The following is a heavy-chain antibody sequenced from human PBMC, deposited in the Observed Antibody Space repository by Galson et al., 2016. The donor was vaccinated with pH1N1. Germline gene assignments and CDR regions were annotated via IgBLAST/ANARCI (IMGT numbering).Heavy chain of an antibody. CDR3: ASWSSGQLLFDY. J-gene: IGHJ4*02. CDR1: GYTFITYY. V-gene: IGHV1-46*01. CDR2: INPSGVST. D-gene: IGHD3-22*01. Sequence: SVKVSCKASGYTFITYYIHWVRQAPGQGLEWLGIINPSGVSTTYAQKFQGRVTMTRDTSTSTVYMELSSLRSEDTAVYYCASWSSGQLLFDYWGQGTLVTVSS.